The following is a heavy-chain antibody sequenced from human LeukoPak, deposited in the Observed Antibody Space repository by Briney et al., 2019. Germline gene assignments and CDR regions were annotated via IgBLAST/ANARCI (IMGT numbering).Heavy chain of an antibody. CDR2: IYHSGST. J-gene: IGHJ5*02. Sequence: SETLSLTCTVSGGSISSGTHYWSWIRQPAGKGLEWIGRIYHSGSTYYNPSLKSRVTISVDTSKNQFSLKLSSVTAADTAVYYCARRGGISTAASALNWFDPWGQGTLVTVSS. CDR3: ARRGGISTAASALNWFDP. V-gene: IGHV4-61*02. CDR1: GGSISSGTHY. D-gene: IGHD2-2*01.